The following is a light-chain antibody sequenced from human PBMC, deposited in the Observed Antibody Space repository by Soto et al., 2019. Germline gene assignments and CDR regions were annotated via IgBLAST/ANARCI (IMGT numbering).Light chain of an antibody. CDR3: CSYAGSYTFYV. V-gene: IGLV2-11*01. J-gene: IGLJ1*01. Sequence: QSALTQPRSVSGSPGQSVTISCTGTSSDFGGYNYVSWYQQHPGKAPKLMIYDVSKRPSGVPDRFSGSKSGNTASLTISGLQAEDEADYYCCSYAGSYTFYVFGTGTKVTVL. CDR1: SSDFGGYNY. CDR2: DVS.